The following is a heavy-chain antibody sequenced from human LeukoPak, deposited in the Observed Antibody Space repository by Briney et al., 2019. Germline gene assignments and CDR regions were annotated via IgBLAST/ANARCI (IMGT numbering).Heavy chain of an antibody. V-gene: IGHV4-39*07. CDR3: AREGGGVLVNWFDP. CDR1: GGSVSSNTYY. CDR2: IYYSGST. D-gene: IGHD2-8*02. Sequence: SETLSLTCTVSGGSVSSNTYYWGWIRQPPGKGLEWIGTIYYSGSTYYNPSLKSRVTISVDTSKNQFSLKLSSVTAADTAVYYCAREGGGVLVNWFDPWGQGTLVTVSS. J-gene: IGHJ5*02.